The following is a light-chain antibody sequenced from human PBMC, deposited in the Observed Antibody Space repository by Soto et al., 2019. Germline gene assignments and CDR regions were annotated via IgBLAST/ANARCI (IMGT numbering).Light chain of an antibody. CDR1: SSDVGGYNY. CDR2: DVT. J-gene: IGLJ1*01. Sequence: QCVRTRAASGSGAAVGGISISCTRTSSDVGGYNYVSWYQHHPGKAPKLIIYDVTNRPSGVSNPFSGSKSGNTASLTISGLQPEDEADYYCSSYTTSNTRQIVFGTGTKVTVL. V-gene: IGLV2-14*03. CDR3: SSYTTSNTRQIV.